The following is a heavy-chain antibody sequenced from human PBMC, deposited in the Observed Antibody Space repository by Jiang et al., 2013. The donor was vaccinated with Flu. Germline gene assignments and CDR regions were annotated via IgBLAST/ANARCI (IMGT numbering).Heavy chain of an antibody. CDR3: ARRTPGWYFDL. J-gene: IGHJ2*01. CDR2: MSTYNGDT. CDR1: DYTFTSAG. V-gene: IGHV1-18*01. Sequence: GAEVKKPGASVKVSCKASDYTFTSAGITWVRLAPGQGLEWMGWMSTYNGDTNYAQNFEGRVTMTRDTSTSTAYMELTSLRSEDTAIYFCARRTPGWYFDLWGRGTQVTVSS.